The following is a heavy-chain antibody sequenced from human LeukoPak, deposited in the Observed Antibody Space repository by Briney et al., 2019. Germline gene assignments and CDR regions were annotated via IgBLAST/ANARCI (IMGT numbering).Heavy chain of an antibody. CDR2: IKQDGSEK. CDR3: ASWEGSSWFDY. V-gene: IGHV3-7*01. CDR1: GLTFSRYW. J-gene: IGHJ4*02. Sequence: GGSLRLSCAGSGLTFSRYWMSWVRQAPGKGLEWVANIKQDGSEKSYVDSVKSRFTISRDNAKNSLYLQMDSLRAEDTAVYYCASWEGSSWFDYWGQGTLVTVSS. D-gene: IGHD6-13*01.